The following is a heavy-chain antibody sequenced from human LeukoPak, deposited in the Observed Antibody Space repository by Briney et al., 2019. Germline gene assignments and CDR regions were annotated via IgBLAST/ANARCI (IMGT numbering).Heavy chain of an antibody. J-gene: IGHJ4*02. CDR3: AREFSAVAVG. Sequence: PGGSLRLSCAASGFTFSSYSKNWVRQAPGKGLEWVSSISSSSSYIYYADSVKGRFTISRDNAKNSLYLQMNSLRAEDTAVYYCAREFSAVAVGWGQGTLVTVSS. CDR1: GFTFSSYS. V-gene: IGHV3-21*01. CDR2: ISSSSSYI. D-gene: IGHD6-19*01.